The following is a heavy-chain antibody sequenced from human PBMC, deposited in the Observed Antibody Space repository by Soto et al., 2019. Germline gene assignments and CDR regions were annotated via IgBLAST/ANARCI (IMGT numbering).Heavy chain of an antibody. V-gene: IGHV3-23*01. CDR2: ISNSGGGT. J-gene: IGHJ6*03. D-gene: IGHD6-13*01. CDR1: GFTFSSYA. Sequence: EVQLLESGGGLVQPGGSLRLSCAASGFTFSSYAMSWVRQAPGKGLEWVSTISNSGGGTYYADSVKDRFTISRDNSKNTLYVQMSSLRAEDTAVYYCGGAAAAYYFYYYMDVWGKGTTVSVSS. CDR3: GGAAAAYYFYYYMDV.